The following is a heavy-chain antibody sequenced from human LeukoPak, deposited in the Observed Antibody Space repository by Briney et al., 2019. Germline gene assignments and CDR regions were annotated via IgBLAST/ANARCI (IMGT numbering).Heavy chain of an antibody. V-gene: IGHV4-4*07. CDR1: GGSMTSDY. J-gene: IGHJ5*01. CDR2: ISASGST. D-gene: IGHD1-26*01. Sequence: SETLSLTCTVSGGSMTSDYWNWIRLPAGKGLEWIGRISASGSTNYSPSLFSRVTMSVDTSGNQFSLKLTSVTAADTAVYFCARAPVQDLSFVGWLDSWGHGALVIVFS. CDR3: ARAPVQDLSFVGWLDS.